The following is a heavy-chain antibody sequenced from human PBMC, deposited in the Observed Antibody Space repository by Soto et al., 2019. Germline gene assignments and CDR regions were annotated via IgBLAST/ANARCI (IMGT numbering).Heavy chain of an antibody. CDR1: GASITSGGSY. D-gene: IGHD3-10*01. V-gene: IGHV4-31*03. J-gene: IGHJ6*04. CDR3: VRVRGTTLGRAV. Sequence: PSETLSLTCSVSGASITSGGSYWTWIRQHPGKGLEWIGNILYSEKNYYNPSLKSRVTISLDTSKNQFSLKVNSVTAAATAVYYCVRVRGTTLGRAVGGKGTTVTVSS. CDR2: ILYSEKN.